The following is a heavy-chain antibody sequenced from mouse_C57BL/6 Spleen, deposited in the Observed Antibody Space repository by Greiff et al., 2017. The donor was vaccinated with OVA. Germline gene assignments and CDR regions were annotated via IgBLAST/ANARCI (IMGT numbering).Heavy chain of an antibody. Sequence: QVQLKESGAELARPGASVKLSCKASGYTFTSYGISWVKQRTGQGLEWIGEIYPRSGNTYYNEKFKGKATLTADKSSSTAYMELRSLTSEDSAVYFCARHYSNLLGYFDVWGTGTTVTVSS. CDR1: GYTFTSYG. J-gene: IGHJ1*03. CDR3: ARHYSNLLGYFDV. D-gene: IGHD2-5*01. CDR2: IYPRSGNT. V-gene: IGHV1-81*01.